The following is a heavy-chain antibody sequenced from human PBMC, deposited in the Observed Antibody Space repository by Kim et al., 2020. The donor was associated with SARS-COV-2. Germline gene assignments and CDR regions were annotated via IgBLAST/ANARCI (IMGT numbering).Heavy chain of an antibody. D-gene: IGHD2-2*01. Sequence: YHPSLKGRVTISGDTSKSQFSLKLSSVTAADTAVYYCARGELAPPGKFDYWGQGTLVTVSS. V-gene: IGHV4-34*01. J-gene: IGHJ4*02. CDR3: ARGELAPPGKFDY.